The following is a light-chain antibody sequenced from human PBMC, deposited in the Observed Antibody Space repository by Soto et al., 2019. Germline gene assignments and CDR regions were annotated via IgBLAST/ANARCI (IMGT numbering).Light chain of an antibody. J-gene: IGKJ1*01. CDR2: LGS. CDR1: QSLLHSNGYNY. CDR3: MQALKTWT. Sequence: DLVMTESPLSLPVTPGEPASISCRSSQSLLHSNGYNYLDWYLQKPGQSPQLLIYLGSNRASGVPDRFSGNGSGTDFTLKISRVEAEDVGVYYCMQALKTWTFGQGTKVEIK. V-gene: IGKV2-28*01.